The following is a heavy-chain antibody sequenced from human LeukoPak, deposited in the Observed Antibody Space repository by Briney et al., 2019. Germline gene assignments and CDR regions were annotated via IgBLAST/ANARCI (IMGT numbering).Heavy chain of an antibody. CDR1: GFTFSSYG. V-gene: IGHV3-30*02. Sequence: PGGSLRLSCAASGFTFSSYGMHWVRQAPGKGLEWVAFIRYDGSNKYYADSVKGRFTISRDNSKSTLYLQMNSLRAEDTAVYYCAKGSHSSSSGISIFDCWGQGTLVTVSS. J-gene: IGHJ4*02. D-gene: IGHD6-6*01. CDR3: AKGSHSSSSGISIFDC. CDR2: IRYDGSNK.